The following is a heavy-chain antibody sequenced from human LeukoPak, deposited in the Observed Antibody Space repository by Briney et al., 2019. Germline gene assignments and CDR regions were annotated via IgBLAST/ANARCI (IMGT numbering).Heavy chain of an antibody. V-gene: IGHV1-2*02. CDR1: GYTFTDHY. Sequence: ASVKVSCKASGYTFTDHYIHWVRQAPGQGLEWMGWINPGNGGTNYAQKFQGRVTMTRDTSISTASMELTSLRSDDTAVYYCAPKKVYYDISGDYGAGGPLFTVSS. CDR3: APKKVYYDISGDY. CDR2: INPGNGGT. J-gene: IGHJ4*02. D-gene: IGHD3-22*01.